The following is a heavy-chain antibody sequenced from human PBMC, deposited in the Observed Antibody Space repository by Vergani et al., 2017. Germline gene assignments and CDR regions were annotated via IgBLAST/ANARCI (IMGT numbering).Heavy chain of an antibody. CDR3: ARGVAAFYFDY. D-gene: IGHD6-6*01. Sequence: QVQLVQSGAEVKKPGSSVKVSCKASGGTFSSYAISWVRQAPGQGLEWMGRIIPILGIANYAQKFQGRVTITADKSTSTAYMELSSLRAEDTAVYYCARGVAAFYFDYWGQGTLVTVSS. V-gene: IGHV1-69*04. CDR1: GGTFSSYA. J-gene: IGHJ4*02. CDR2: IIPILGIA.